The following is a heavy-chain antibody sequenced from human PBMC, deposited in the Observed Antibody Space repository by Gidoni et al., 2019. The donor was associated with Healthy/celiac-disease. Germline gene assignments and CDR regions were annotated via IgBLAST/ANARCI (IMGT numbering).Heavy chain of an antibody. J-gene: IGHJ4*02. CDR3: ARGGAVVVVPAPSFDY. CDR2: INHSGST. Sequence: QVQLQQWGAGLLKPSETLSLTCAVYGGSLSGYYWSWIRQPPGKGLEWIGEINHSGSTNYNPSLKSRVTISVDTSKNQFSLKLSSVTAADTAVYYCARGGAVVVVPAPSFDYWGQGTLVTVSS. CDR1: GGSLSGYY. V-gene: IGHV4-34*01. D-gene: IGHD2-2*01.